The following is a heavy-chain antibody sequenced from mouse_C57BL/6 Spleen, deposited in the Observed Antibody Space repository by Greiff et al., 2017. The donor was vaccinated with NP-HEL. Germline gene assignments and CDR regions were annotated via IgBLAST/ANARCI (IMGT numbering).Heavy chain of an antibody. J-gene: IGHJ2*01. D-gene: IGHD2-5*01. CDR1: GYTFTSYW. Sequence: VQLQQPGAELVKPGASVKLSCKASGYTFTSYWMHWVKQRPGQGLEWIGMIHPNSGSTNYNEKFKSKATLTVDKSSSTAYMQLSSLTSEDSAVYYCAREEDYINYDYFDYWGQGTTLTVSS. V-gene: IGHV1-64*01. CDR3: AREEDYINYDYFDY. CDR2: IHPNSGST.